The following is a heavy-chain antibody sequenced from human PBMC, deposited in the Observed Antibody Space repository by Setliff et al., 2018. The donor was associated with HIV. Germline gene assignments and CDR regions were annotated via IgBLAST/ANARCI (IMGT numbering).Heavy chain of an antibody. CDR2: FDPEDGET. V-gene: IGHV1-24*01. CDR3: ASEPPRSYCSGGSCPSFDAFDI. D-gene: IGHD2-15*01. J-gene: IGHJ3*02. Sequence: ASVKVSCKISGYTLTELSIHWVRQAPGKGLEWMANFDPEDGETFYAQKFQGRLTMTEDTSTDTAYMELSSLRSEDTAVYYCASEPPRSYCSGGSCPSFDAFDIWGQGTMVTVSS. CDR1: GYTLTELS.